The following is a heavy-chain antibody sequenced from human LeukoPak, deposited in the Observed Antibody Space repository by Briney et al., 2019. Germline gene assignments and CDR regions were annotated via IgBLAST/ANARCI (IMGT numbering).Heavy chain of an antibody. CDR1: GFTFSSQW. Sequence: GGSLRLSCAASGFTFSSQWMSWVRQAPGKGLEWVANVNQGGTEKYYVDSVKGRFTISRDNAKNSLYLQMNSLRAEDTAVYYCARTYYDFWSGYPDAFDIWGQGTMVTVSS. J-gene: IGHJ3*02. CDR2: VNQGGTEK. CDR3: ARTYYDFWSGYPDAFDI. D-gene: IGHD3-3*01. V-gene: IGHV3-7*01.